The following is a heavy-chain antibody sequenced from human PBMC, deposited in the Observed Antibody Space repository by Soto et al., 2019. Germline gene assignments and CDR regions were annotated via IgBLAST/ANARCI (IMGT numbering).Heavy chain of an antibody. CDR3: ARPQTAHYHAFDL. D-gene: IGHD3-10*01. Sequence: EVQLVESGGGLVQPGGSLRLSCAASGFPFSSYWMHWVRQAPGKGLVGVSRINTDGITTSYADSVKGRFTSSRDNAKNTLYLQMSSLRAEDTAVYYCARPQTAHYHAFDLWGQGTMVTVSS. V-gene: IGHV3-74*01. J-gene: IGHJ3*01. CDR2: INTDGITT. CDR1: GFPFSSYW.